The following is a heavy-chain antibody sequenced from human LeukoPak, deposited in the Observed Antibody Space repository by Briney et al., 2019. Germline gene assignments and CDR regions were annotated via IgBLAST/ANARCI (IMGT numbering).Heavy chain of an antibody. CDR2: ISGSGGST. J-gene: IGHJ4*02. CDR3: AKDRGYYYDSSGYYPYYFDY. V-gene: IGHV3-23*01. Sequence: GGSLRLSCAASGFTFSSYAMSWVRQAPGKGLEWVSAISGSGGSTYYADSVKGRFTISRDNSKNTLYLRMNSLRAEDTAVYYCAKDRGYYYDSSGYYPYYFDYWGQGTLVTVSS. D-gene: IGHD3-22*01. CDR1: GFTFSSYA.